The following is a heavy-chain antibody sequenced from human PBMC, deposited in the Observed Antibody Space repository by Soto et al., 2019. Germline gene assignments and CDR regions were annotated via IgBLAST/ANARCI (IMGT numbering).Heavy chain of an antibody. CDR3: AKDMGICGGDCYTPSDY. CDR2: ISGSGGST. J-gene: IGHJ4*02. Sequence: EVQLLESGGGLVQPGGSLRLSCAASGVTFISYAMSWVRQAPGKGLEWVSAISGSGGSTYYADSVKGRFTSSRENSKNPLHRQMNSLRAEDTAVYYRAKDMGICGGDCYTPSDYWGQGTLVTVSS. V-gene: IGHV3-23*01. CDR1: GVTFISYA. D-gene: IGHD2-21*02.